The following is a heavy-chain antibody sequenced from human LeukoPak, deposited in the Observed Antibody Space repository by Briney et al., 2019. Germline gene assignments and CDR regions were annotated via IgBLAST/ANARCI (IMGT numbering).Heavy chain of an antibody. CDR2: IYPGDSDT. CDR3: ARLMYYYDSSGYYYYYYYMDV. V-gene: IGHV5-51*01. CDR1: GYSFTSYW. Sequence: GESLKISFKGSGYSFTSYWIGWVRQMPGKGLEWMGIIYPGDSDTRYSPSFQGQVTISADKSISTAYLQWSSLKASDTAMYYCARLMYYYDSSGYYYYYYYMDVWGKGTTVTVSS. D-gene: IGHD3-22*01. J-gene: IGHJ6*03.